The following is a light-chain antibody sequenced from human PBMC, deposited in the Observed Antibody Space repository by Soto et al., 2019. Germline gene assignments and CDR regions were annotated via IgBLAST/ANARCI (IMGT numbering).Light chain of an antibody. J-gene: IGLJ1*01. CDR1: SSDVGNSNG. CDR3: SSYTSSSTYV. Sequence: QSALTQPPSVSGSPGQSVAISCTGTSSDVGNSNGVSWYHQPPGTAPKHMIYDVNNRPSGVPDRFSGSKSGNTASLTISGLQAEDEGDYYCSSYTSSSTYVFGTGTKLTVL. V-gene: IGLV2-18*02. CDR2: DVN.